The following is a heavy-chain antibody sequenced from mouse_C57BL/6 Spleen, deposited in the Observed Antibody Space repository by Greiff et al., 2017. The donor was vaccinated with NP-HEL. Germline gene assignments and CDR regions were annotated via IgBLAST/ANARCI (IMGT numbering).Heavy chain of an antibody. J-gene: IGHJ1*03. CDR1: GFSLTSYG. CDR3: AKRAITTVVATPGWYFDV. V-gene: IGHV2-3*01. D-gene: IGHD1-1*01. CDR2: IWGDGST. Sequence: VQRVESGPGLVAPSQSLSITCTVSGFSLTSYGVSWVRQPPGKGLEWLGVIWGDGSTNYHSALISRLSISKDNSKSQVFLKLNSLQTDDTATYYCAKRAITTVVATPGWYFDVWGTGTTVTVSS.